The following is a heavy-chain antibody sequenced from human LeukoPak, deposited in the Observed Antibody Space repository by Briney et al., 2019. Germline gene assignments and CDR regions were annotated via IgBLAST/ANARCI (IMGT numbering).Heavy chain of an antibody. CDR1: GFTFSDYY. J-gene: IGHJ4*02. D-gene: IGHD6-19*01. Sequence: GGSLRLSCAASGFTFSDYYMNWVPQAPGKGLEWVSSISSSSTIYYADSVKGRFTISRDNAKNSLYLQMNSLRAEDTAVYYCAKDPHYGWFEGWYFDYWGQGTLVTVSS. V-gene: IGHV3-69-1*01. CDR3: AKDPHYGWFEGWYFDY. CDR2: ISSSSTI.